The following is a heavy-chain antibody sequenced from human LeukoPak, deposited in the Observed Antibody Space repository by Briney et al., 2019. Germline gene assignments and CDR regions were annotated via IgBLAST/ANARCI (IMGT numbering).Heavy chain of an antibody. V-gene: IGHV3-30*18. Sequence: GGSLRLSCAASGFTFSSYGMHWVRQAPGKGPEWVAVISYDGSNKYYADSVKGRFTISRDNSKNTLYLQMNSLRAEDTAVYYCAKDAASDYWGQGTLVTVSS. J-gene: IGHJ4*02. CDR2: ISYDGSNK. CDR1: GFTFSSYG. CDR3: AKDAASDY.